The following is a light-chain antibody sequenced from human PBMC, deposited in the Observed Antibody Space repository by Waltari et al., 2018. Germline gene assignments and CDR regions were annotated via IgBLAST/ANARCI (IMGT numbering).Light chain of an antibody. CDR3: QQSYSPLT. Sequence: DFQMTQSPSSLSASVGDRVTITCRASQSISTYLNWYQQKPGKAPNLLIYAASSLQRGVPSMFSGSGSGTAFTLTISSLQPADFTTYYCQQSYSPLTFGGGTKVEIK. V-gene: IGKV1-39*01. CDR2: AAS. CDR1: QSISTY. J-gene: IGKJ4*01.